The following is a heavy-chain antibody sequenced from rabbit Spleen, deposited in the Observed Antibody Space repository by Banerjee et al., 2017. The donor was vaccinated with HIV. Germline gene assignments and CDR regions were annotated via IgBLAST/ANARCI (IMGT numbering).Heavy chain of an antibody. D-gene: IGHD7-1*01. CDR2: IAGSSSGFT. CDR3: ARDTGNSFSSYGMDL. V-gene: IGHV1S40*01. Sequence: QSLEESGGDLVKPGASLTLTCTASGFSFSASDYICWVRQAPGKGPEWISCIAGSSSGFTYSATWAKGRFTISKTSSTTVTLQMTSLTAADTATYFCARDTGNSFSSYGMDLWGQGTLVTVS. CDR1: GFSFSASDY. J-gene: IGHJ6*01.